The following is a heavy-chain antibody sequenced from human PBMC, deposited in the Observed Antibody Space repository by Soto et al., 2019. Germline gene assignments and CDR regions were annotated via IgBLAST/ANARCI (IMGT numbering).Heavy chain of an antibody. V-gene: IGHV1-69*13. CDR3: AREEGRRLQQSGRCMDV. J-gene: IGHJ6*02. Sequence: GASVKVSCKGSGGTFSPYAFSWVRQAPGQGLEWMGGIIPIFGTANYAQKFQGRVTITADESTSTAYMELSSLRSEDTAVYYCAREEGRRLQQSGRCMDVWGQGTTVTVSS. CDR2: IIPIFGTA. CDR1: GGTFSPYA. D-gene: IGHD1-1*01.